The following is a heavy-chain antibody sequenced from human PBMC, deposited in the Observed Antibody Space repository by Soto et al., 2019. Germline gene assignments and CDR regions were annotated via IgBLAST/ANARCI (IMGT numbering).Heavy chain of an antibody. D-gene: IGHD6-19*01. CDR2: ISSSSSYI. J-gene: IGHJ4*02. V-gene: IGHV3-21*01. Sequence: GGSLRLSCAASGFTFSSYSMNWVRQAPGKGLEWVSSISSSSSYIYYADSVKGRFTISRDNAKNSLYLQMNSLRAEDTAVYYCARVAVAGRYFDYWGQGTLVTVSS. CDR3: ARVAVAGRYFDY. CDR1: GFTFSSYS.